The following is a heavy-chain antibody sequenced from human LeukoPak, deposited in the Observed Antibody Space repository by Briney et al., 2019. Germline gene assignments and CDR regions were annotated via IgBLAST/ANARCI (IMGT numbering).Heavy chain of an antibody. D-gene: IGHD3-9*01. CDR2: ISSNGGST. CDR1: GFTFSSYA. CDR3: ARDGAYDILTGLFDY. V-gene: IGHV3-64*01. Sequence: GWSLRLSCAASGFTFSSYAMHWVRQAPGKGLEYVSAISSNGGSTYYANSVKGRFTISRDNSKNTLYLQMGSLRAEDMAVYYCARDGAYDILTGLFDYWGQGTLVTVSS. J-gene: IGHJ4*02.